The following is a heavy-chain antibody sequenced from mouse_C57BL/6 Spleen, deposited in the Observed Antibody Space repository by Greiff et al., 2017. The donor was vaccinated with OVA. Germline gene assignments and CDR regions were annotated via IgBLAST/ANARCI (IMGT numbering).Heavy chain of an antibody. V-gene: IGHV1-82*01. CDR2: IYPGDGDT. D-gene: IGHD1-1*01. CDR3: ARGGYYYGNFDY. Sequence: VQLQQSGPELVKPGASVKISCKASGYAFSSSWMNWVKQRPGKGLEWIGRIYPGDGDTNYNGKFKGKATLTADKSSSTAYMQLSSLTSEDAAVYFCARGGYYYGNFDYWGQGTTLTVSS. CDR1: GYAFSSSW. J-gene: IGHJ2*01.